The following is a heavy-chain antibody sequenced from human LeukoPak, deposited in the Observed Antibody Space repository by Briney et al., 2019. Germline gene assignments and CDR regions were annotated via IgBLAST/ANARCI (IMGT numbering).Heavy chain of an antibody. CDR3: ARDPAVVTLYAFDI. Sequence: PGGSLRLSCAASGFTFSSYWMSWVRQAPGKGLEWVANIKQDGSEKYYVDSVKGRFTISRGNAKNSLYLQMNSLRAEDTAVYYCARDPAVVTLYAFDIWGQGTMVTVSS. V-gene: IGHV3-7*03. J-gene: IGHJ3*02. CDR1: GFTFSSYW. D-gene: IGHD4-23*01. CDR2: IKQDGSEK.